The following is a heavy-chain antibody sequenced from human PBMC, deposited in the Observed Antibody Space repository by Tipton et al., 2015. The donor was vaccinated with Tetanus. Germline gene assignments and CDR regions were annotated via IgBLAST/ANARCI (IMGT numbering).Heavy chain of an antibody. J-gene: IGHJ4*02. CDR3: ARAGGGSWGNFDY. CDR2: IYFNGST. CDR1: GGSISAYY. Sequence: GLVKPSETLSLTCTVSGGSISAYYWSWIRQPPGKGLEWIGYIYFNGSTKYNPSLKSRVAISVDASKTQFSLKLSSVTAADTAVYYCARAGGGSWGNFDYWGQGTLVTVSS. D-gene: IGHD6-13*01. V-gene: IGHV4-59*08.